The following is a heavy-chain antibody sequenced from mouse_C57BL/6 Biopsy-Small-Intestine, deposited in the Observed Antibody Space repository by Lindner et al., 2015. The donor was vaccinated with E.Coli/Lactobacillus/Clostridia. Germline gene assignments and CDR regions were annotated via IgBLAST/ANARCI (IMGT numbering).Heavy chain of an antibody. CDR1: GNTFTGYW. CDR3: ASDGYPWFAY. D-gene: IGHD2-3*01. CDR2: ILPGSGDT. Sequence: VQLQESGAELMKPGASVKLSCKATGNTFTGYWIEWVKQRPGHGLEWIGEILPGSGDTNYNEKFKGKATFTADTSSNTAYLQLSSLTTEDSAIYYCASDGYPWFAYWGQGTLVTVSA. J-gene: IGHJ3*01. V-gene: IGHV1-9*01.